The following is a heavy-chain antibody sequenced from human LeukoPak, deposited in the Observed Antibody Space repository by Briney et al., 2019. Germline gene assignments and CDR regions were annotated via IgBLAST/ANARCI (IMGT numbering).Heavy chain of an antibody. CDR2: IYTSGST. J-gene: IGHJ3*02. V-gene: IGHV4-4*07. CDR3: ARDSYDILTGYFYDAFDI. Sequence: PSETLSLTCTVSGGSLSSYYWSWIRQPAGKGLEWIGRIYTSGSTNYNPSLKSRVTMSVDTSKNQFSLKLSSVTAADTAVYYCARDSYDILTGYFYDAFDIWGQGTMVTVSS. D-gene: IGHD3-9*01. CDR1: GGSLSSYY.